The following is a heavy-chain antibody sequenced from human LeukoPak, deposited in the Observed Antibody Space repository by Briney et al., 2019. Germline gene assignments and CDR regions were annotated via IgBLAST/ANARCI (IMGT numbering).Heavy chain of an antibody. V-gene: IGHV4-34*01. CDR2: INHSGST. D-gene: IGHD3-16*02. CDR3: ARGGGGLYDYVWGSYRWYAFDI. CDR1: GGSFSGYY. Sequence: PSETLSLTCAVYGGSFSGYYWSWIRQPPGKGLEWIGEINHSGSTNYNPSLKSRVTISVDTSKKQFSLKLSSVTAADTAVYYCARGGGGLYDYVWGSYRWYAFDIWGQGTMVTVSS. J-gene: IGHJ3*02.